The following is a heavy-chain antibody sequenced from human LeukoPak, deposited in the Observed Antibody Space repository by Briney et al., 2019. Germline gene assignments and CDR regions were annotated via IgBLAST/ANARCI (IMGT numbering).Heavy chain of an antibody. J-gene: IGHJ3*02. V-gene: IGHV3-21*05. CDR2: ISSSSSAI. CDR1: GFTFSTYS. D-gene: IGHD4-17*01. Sequence: GGSLRLSCAASGFTFSTYSMNWVRQAPGKGLEWLSYISSSSSAIYYADSVKGRFTISRDNAKNSLYLQMNSLRAEDTAVYFCAREISYGDYPSGDAFDNWGQGAMVTVSS. CDR3: AREISYGDYPSGDAFDN.